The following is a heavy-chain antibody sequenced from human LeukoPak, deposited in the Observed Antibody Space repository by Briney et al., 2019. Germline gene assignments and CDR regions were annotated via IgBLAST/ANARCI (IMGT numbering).Heavy chain of an antibody. CDR1: GFTFDDYA. V-gene: IGHV3-9*01. CDR2: ISWISGSI. Sequence: GGSLRLSCAASGFTFDDYAMHWLRQAPGKGLEWVSGISWISGSIGYADSVKGRFTISRDNAKNSLYLQMNSLRAEDTALYYCAKDLLYYYDSRGAFDIWGQGTMVTVSS. CDR3: AKDLLYYYDSRGAFDI. D-gene: IGHD3-22*01. J-gene: IGHJ3*02.